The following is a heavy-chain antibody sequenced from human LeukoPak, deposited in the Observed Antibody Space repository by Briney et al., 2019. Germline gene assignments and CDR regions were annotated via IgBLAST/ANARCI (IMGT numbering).Heavy chain of an antibody. J-gene: IGHJ4*02. CDR1: RFTFSNFA. V-gene: IGHV3-23*01. Sequence: GGSLRLSCAASRFTFSNFALIWVRQAPGKGLEWVSIINDGGGNTYYADSVKGRFTISRDNSKNTLYLQMNSLRAEDTAIYYCAKLIHPYTSSWYPFDSWGQGTLVTVSS. CDR2: INDGGGNT. D-gene: IGHD6-13*01. CDR3: AKLIHPYTSSWYPFDS.